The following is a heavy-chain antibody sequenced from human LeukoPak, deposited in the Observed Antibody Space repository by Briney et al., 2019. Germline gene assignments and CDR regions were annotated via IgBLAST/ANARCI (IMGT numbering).Heavy chain of an antibody. V-gene: IGHV4-30-4*01. D-gene: IGHD2-2*01. CDR1: GGSISSGDYY. CDR2: IYYSGST. J-gene: IGHJ6*02. CDR3: ARGAQLLSIYYGMDV. Sequence: SQTLSLTCTVSGGSISSGDYYWSWIRQPPGKGLEWIGYIYYSGSTYYNPSLKSRVTISVDTSKNQFSLKLSSVTAADTAVYYCARGAQLLSIYYGMDVWGQGTTVTVSS.